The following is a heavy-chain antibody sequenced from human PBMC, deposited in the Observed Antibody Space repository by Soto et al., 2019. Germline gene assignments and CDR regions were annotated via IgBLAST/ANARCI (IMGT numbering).Heavy chain of an antibody. CDR1: GYSISSSNW. V-gene: IGHV4-28*01. D-gene: IGHD3-10*01. CDR3: VRQGFGALHGLVDV. Sequence: SETLSLTCAVSGYSISSSNWWGWIRQPPGKGLEWIGYIYYSGNTYYNPYLKSQDTISVDTSKNQFSLKLTSLTAIDTAVYYCVRQGFGALHGLVDVWGQGTTVTVS. CDR2: IYYSGNT. J-gene: IGHJ6*02.